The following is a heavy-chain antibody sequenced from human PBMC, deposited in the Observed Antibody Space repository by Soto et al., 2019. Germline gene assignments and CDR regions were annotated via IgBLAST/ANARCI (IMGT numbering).Heavy chain of an antibody. D-gene: IGHD3-16*01. CDR2: MYYSGSS. CDR1: GASMNNYY. CDR3: VRSGHSFGGVV. J-gene: IGHJ4*02. V-gene: IGHV4-59*01. Sequence: ETLSLTCSVSGASMNNYYGSWVRQPPGKGLEWIGYMYYSGSSNYNSSLKSRVTISVDTSKNQLSLKLSSVTAADTAVYYCVRSGHSFGGVVWGRGTLVTVSS.